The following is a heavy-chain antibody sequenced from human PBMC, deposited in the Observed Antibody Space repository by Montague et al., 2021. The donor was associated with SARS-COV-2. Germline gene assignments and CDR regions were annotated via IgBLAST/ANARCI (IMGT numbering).Heavy chain of an antibody. CDR2: IYYSGST. V-gene: IGHV4-39*01. CDR3: ARHTNYYGSGSYWFDP. D-gene: IGHD3-10*01. CDR1: GGSISSSSYY. Sequence: SETLSLTCTVSGGSISSSSYYWGWIRQPPGKGLEWIGSIYYSGSTYYNPSLKSRVTISVDTSKNQFSLKLSSVTAADTAVYYCARHTNYYGSGSYWFDPWGQGTLVTVSS. J-gene: IGHJ5*02.